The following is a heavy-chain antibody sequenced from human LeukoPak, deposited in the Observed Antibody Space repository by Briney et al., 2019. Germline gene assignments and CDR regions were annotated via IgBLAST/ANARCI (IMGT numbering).Heavy chain of an antibody. CDR2: IGGDGSRT. J-gene: IGHJ4*02. D-gene: IGHD6-19*01. V-gene: IGHV3-43*02. CDR3: AKDTGSGWSFDY. Sequence: GGSLRLSCAASGFTFDAYAMHWVRQAPGKGLEWVSLIGGDGSRTSYADSVKGRFTISRDNSKNSLYLQVHSLTTEDTALYYCAKDTGSGWSFDYWGQGTLVTVSS. CDR1: GFTFDAYA.